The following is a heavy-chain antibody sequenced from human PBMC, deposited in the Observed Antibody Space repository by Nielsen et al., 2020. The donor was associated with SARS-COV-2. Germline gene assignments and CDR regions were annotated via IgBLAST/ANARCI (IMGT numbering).Heavy chain of an antibody. J-gene: IGHJ4*02. CDR1: GYSFTSYW. Sequence: GESLTISCKGSGYSFTSYWISWVRQMPGKGLEWMGRIDPSDTYTNYSPSFQGHVTISVDKSISTAYLQWSSLKASDTAMYYCARLNILTGYYNEGKNYWGQGTLVTVSS. D-gene: IGHD3-9*01. V-gene: IGHV5-10-1*01. CDR2: IDPSDTYT. CDR3: ARLNILTGYYNEGKNY.